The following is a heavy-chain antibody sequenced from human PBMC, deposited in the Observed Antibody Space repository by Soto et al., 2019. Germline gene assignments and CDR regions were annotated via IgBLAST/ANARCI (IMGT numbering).Heavy chain of an antibody. D-gene: IGHD3-3*01. CDR1: GYDFNTNW. CDR3: ARLPRDCNKTSCYYADH. V-gene: IGHV5-51*01. Sequence: GESLKISCRGSGYDFNTNWFGWVRQLPGRGLEWVGIMYPGDSDTRYNPSLQGHVALSVDVTVSTAFLQWRSLETSDTGMYFCARLPRDCNKTSCYYADHWGQGTQVTVSS. CDR2: MYPGDSDT. J-gene: IGHJ4*02.